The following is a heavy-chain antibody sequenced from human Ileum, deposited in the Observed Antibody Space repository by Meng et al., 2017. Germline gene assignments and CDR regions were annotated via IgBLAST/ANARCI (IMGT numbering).Heavy chain of an antibody. CDR3: TYGVSFGGWYTDVDY. D-gene: IGHD6-19*01. J-gene: IGHJ4*02. CDR2: IKSKPYGEKT. V-gene: IGHV3-15*05. CDR1: GFTFTDAW. Sequence: GEALKISCAGSGFTFTDAWMSWFRQAPGKGLEWVGRIKSKPYGEKTEYAAPVKGRFTISRDDSKNRFYLKMNSLKIEDTAVSYCTYGVSFGGWYTDVDYWGRGTLVTVSS.